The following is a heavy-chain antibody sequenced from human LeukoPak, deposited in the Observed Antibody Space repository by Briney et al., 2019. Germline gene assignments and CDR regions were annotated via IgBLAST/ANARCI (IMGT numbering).Heavy chain of an antibody. CDR3: ASQARSRMNIVVVPAAIGG. V-gene: IGHV4-39*01. CDR1: GGSISSSSYY. Sequence: SQTLSLTCTVSGGSISSSSYYWGWIRQPPGKGLEWIGSTYYSGSTYYNPSLKSRVTISVDTSKNQFSLKLSSVTAADTAVYYCASQARSRMNIVVVPAAIGGWGQGTLVTVSS. CDR2: TYYSGST. J-gene: IGHJ4*02. D-gene: IGHD2-2*01.